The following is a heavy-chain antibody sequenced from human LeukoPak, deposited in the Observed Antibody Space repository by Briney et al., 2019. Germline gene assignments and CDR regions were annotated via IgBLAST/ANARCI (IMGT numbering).Heavy chain of an antibody. J-gene: IGHJ2*01. Sequence: PSETLSLTCTVSGGSISSYYWSWSRQPAGKGLQWIGRIYTSGSTNYNPSLKSRVTMSVDTSKNQFSLKLTSVTAADTAVYYCARAYYDTSGYPGWYFDLWGRGTLVTVSS. V-gene: IGHV4-4*07. CDR2: IYTSGST. CDR3: ARAYYDTSGYPGWYFDL. D-gene: IGHD3-22*01. CDR1: GGSISSYY.